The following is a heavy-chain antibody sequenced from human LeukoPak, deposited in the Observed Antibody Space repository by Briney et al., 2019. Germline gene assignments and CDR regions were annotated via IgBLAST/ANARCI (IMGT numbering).Heavy chain of an antibody. V-gene: IGHV3-21*01. Sequence: PGGSLRLSCVASGFTFKSHSMNWVRQAPGKGLEWVSSINSQSNYIFYSDSVKGRFTISRDNAKNSLYLQMNSLRAEDTAVYYCAELGITMIGGVWGKGTAVTISS. CDR1: GFTFKSHS. CDR2: INSQSNYI. D-gene: IGHD3-10*02. CDR3: AELGITMIGGV. J-gene: IGHJ6*04.